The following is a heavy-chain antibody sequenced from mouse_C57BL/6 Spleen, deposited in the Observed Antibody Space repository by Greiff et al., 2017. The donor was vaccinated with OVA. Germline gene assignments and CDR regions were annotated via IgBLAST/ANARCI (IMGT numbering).Heavy chain of an antibody. J-gene: IGHJ4*01. D-gene: IGHD2-12*01. CDR2: IYPGNSDT. Sequence: EVQLLESGTVLVRPGASVKMSCKTSGYTFTSYWMHWVKQRPGQGLEWIGDIYPGNSDTSYNQKFKGKATLTVDTSASTAYMRLSSLTNEDSAVYYCIRLRHDYAMDDWGQGTSVTVSS. CDR1: GYTFTSYW. CDR3: IRLRHDYAMDD. V-gene: IGHV1-5*01.